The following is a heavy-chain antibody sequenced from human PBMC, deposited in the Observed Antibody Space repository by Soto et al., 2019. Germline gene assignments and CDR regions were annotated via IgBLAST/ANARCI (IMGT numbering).Heavy chain of an antibody. V-gene: IGHV3-30-3*01. J-gene: IGHJ5*02. D-gene: IGHD4-4*01. Sequence: GGSLRLSCAASGFTFSSYAMHWVRQAPGKGLEWVAVISYDGSNKYYADSVKGRFTISRDNSKSTLYLQMNSLRAEDTAVYYCARLPSSSVTTGENWFDPWGQGTLVTVSS. CDR1: GFTFSSYA. CDR2: ISYDGSNK. CDR3: ARLPSSSVTTGENWFDP.